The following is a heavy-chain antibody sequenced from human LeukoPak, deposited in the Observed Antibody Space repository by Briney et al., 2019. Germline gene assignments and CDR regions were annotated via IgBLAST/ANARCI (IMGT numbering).Heavy chain of an antibody. J-gene: IGHJ5*01. V-gene: IGHV3-11*06. CDR2: ISSNSSGYT. D-gene: IGHD1-14*01. Sequence: PGGSLRLSCAASGFTFSDYYMSWIRQAPGKGLEWVSYISSNSSGYTKYADSVKGRFTISRDNAKNSLYLQMNSLRAEDMAVYYCVAGNGRDSWGQGTLVTVSS. CDR1: GFTFSDYY. CDR3: VAGNGRDS.